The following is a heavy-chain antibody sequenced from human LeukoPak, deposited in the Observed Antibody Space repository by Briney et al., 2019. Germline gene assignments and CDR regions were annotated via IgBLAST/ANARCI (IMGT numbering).Heavy chain of an antibody. V-gene: IGHV1-69*13. Sequence: SVKVSCKASGGTFSSYAISWVRQAHGQGLEWMGGIIPIFGTANYAQKFQGRVTITADESTSTAYMELSSLRSEDTAVYYCARTGEGDYYYYYMDVWGKGTTVTISS. CDR3: ARTGEGDYYYYYMDV. CDR1: GGTFSSYA. J-gene: IGHJ6*03. CDR2: IIPIFGTA. D-gene: IGHD3-10*01.